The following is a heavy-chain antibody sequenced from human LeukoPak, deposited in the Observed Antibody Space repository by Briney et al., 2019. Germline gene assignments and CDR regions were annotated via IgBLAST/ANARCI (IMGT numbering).Heavy chain of an antibody. CDR2: ISSSGGST. CDR1: GLTFSSYA. Sequence: GGSLRLSCAASGLTFSSYAMSWVRQAPGKGLEWVSAISSSGGSTDYADSVKGRFTISRDNAKNTLYLQMNSLRAEDTAIYYCGRVVTTSEDWGQGILVTVST. J-gene: IGHJ4*02. V-gene: IGHV3-23*01. CDR3: GRVVTTSED. D-gene: IGHD3-3*01.